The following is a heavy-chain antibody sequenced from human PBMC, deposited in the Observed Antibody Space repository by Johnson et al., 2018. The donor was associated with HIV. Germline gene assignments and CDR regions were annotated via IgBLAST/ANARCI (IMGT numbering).Heavy chain of an antibody. Sequence: QMLLVESGGGVVQPGRSLRLSCTASGFTFSSYGMHWVRQAPGKGLEWVAVIWYAGSNNYYVDSVRGRFTISRDNSKNTLYLKMNSLRAEDTAVYYCAKDLFTEREDDVFDIWGQGTMVTVSS. CDR3: AKDLFTEREDDVFDI. CDR1: GFTFSSYG. D-gene: IGHD1-26*01. V-gene: IGHV3-33*06. CDR2: IWYAGSNN. J-gene: IGHJ3*02.